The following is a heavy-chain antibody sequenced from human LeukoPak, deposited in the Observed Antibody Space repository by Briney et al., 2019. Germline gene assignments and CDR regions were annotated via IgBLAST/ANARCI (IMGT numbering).Heavy chain of an antibody. CDR1: GFTFSSYW. V-gene: IGHV3-74*01. CDR2: INSDGSST. J-gene: IGHJ5*02. CDR3: ARENSVDTARYIDP. Sequence: PGGSLRLSRAASGFTFSSYWMHWVRQAPGKGLVWVSRINSDGSSTSYADSVKGRFTISRDNAKNTLYLQMNSLRAEDTAVYYCARENSVDTARYIDPWGRGTLVTVSS. D-gene: IGHD5-18*01.